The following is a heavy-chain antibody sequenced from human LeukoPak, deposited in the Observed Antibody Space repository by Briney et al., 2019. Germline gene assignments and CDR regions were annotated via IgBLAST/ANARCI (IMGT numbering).Heavy chain of an antibody. Sequence: PSETLSLTCTVYNVSFNDYKWNWIRQSPGKGLEWIGEINHSGSTNYNPSLKSLVTISLDTSKNQFSLKLDSVTAADAAVYYCAREAPGYDYWSGLEYYYYYMDVWGKGTTVTVSS. J-gene: IGHJ6*03. V-gene: IGHV4-34*01. CDR2: INHSGST. CDR1: NVSFNDYK. CDR3: AREAPGYDYWSGLEYYYYYMDV. D-gene: IGHD3-3*01.